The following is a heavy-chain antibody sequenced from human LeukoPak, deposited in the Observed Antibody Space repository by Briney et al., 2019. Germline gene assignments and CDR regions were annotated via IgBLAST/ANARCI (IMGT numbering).Heavy chain of an antibody. CDR2: ISSSSSHI. CDR1: GFTFSSYS. D-gene: IGHD3-3*01. CDR3: ARLREIPVFGVVTKSTSYFDY. Sequence: GGSLRLSCAASGFTFSSYSMIWVRQAPGKGLEGVSSISSSSSHIYYADSVKGRFTMSRDNAKNSLFLQMNSLRAEDTAVYYCARLREIPVFGVVTKSTSYFDYWGQGTLVTASS. J-gene: IGHJ4*02. V-gene: IGHV3-21*01.